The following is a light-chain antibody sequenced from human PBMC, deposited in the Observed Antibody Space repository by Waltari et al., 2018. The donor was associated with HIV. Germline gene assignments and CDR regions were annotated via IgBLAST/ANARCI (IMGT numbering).Light chain of an antibody. CDR1: QSVLYSSNNKNY. CDR2: WAS. CDR3: QLYYTTPPT. J-gene: IGKJ1*01. V-gene: IGKV4-1*01. Sequence: DIVMTQSPDSLAVSLGERATINCESSQSVLYSSNNKNYLAWYQQKIGQPPKLLIYWASTRESGVPDRFSGSGSGTDFTLTISSLQAEDVAVYYCQLYYTTPPTFGQGTKVEMK.